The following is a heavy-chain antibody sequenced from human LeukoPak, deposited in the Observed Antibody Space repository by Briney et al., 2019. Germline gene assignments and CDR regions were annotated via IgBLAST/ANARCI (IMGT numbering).Heavy chain of an antibody. CDR1: GFTFSSYG. J-gene: IGHJ4*02. D-gene: IGHD5-24*01. CDR3: ARVGDGYKFLGEFDY. V-gene: IGHV3-23*01. CDR2: ISGSGGST. Sequence: PGGSLRLSCAASGFTFSSYGMSWVRQAPGKGLEWVSAISGSGGSTYYADSVKGRFTISRDNSKNTLYLQMNSLRAEDTAVYYCARVGDGYKFLGEFDYWGQGTLVTVSS.